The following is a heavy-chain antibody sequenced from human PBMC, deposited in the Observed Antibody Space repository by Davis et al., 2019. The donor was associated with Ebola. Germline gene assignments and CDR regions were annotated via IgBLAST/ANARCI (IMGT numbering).Heavy chain of an antibody. J-gene: IGHJ5*02. Sequence: GESLKISCAASGFTFNTYAMSWVRQPPGKGLEWISSISSSGTVTYYADSVKGRFTISRDNSKNTLYLQMNSLRAEDTAVYYCARDTIFGYEGWFDPWGQGTLVTVSS. V-gene: IGHV3-23*01. D-gene: IGHD3-3*01. CDR3: ARDTIFGYEGWFDP. CDR2: ISSSGTVT. CDR1: GFTFNTYA.